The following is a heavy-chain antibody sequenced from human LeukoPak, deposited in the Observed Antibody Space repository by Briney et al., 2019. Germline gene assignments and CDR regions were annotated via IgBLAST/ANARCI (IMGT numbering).Heavy chain of an antibody. CDR1: GYTFTSYD. Sequence: ASVKVSCKASGYTFTSYDINRVRQATGQGLEWMGWMNPNSGNTGYAQKFQGRVTITRNTSISTAYMELSSLRSEDTAVYYCAKGIVVVISGNAFDIWGQGTMVTVSS. V-gene: IGHV1-8*03. CDR2: MNPNSGNT. J-gene: IGHJ3*02. D-gene: IGHD3-22*01. CDR3: AKGIVVVISGNAFDI.